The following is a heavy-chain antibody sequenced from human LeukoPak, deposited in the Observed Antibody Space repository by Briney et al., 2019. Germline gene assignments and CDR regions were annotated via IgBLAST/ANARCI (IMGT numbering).Heavy chain of an antibody. D-gene: IGHD4-17*01. CDR2: ISGSGGNT. Sequence: GGTLRLSCAASGFTFSSYAMSWVRQAPGKGLEWVSVISGSGGNTYYADSVKGRFTISRDNSKNTLYLQMNSLRAEDTAVYYCAKENTKTPIRPGEATVTKGYFDYWGQGTLVTVSS. CDR3: AKENTKTPIRPGEATVTKGYFDY. CDR1: GFTFSSYA. J-gene: IGHJ4*02. V-gene: IGHV3-23*01.